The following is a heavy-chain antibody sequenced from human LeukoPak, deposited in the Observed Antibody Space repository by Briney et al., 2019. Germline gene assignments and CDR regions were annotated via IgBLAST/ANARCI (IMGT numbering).Heavy chain of an antibody. CDR3: ARQHSPGYFDY. J-gene: IGHJ4*02. Sequence: SETLSLTCTVSGGSVSSYYWIWIRQPPGKGLEWIGYVYNSGNTNSNPSLKSRLAMSVDTSKNQFSVKLTSVTAADTAVYYCARQHSPGYFDYWGQGTLVTVSS. V-gene: IGHV4-59*08. D-gene: IGHD1-14*01. CDR1: GGSVSSYY. CDR2: VYNSGNT.